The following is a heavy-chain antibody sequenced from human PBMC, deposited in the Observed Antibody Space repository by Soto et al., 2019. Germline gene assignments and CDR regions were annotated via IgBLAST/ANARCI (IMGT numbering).Heavy chain of an antibody. CDR2: IAVGNGNT. Sequence: SVKVSCKASGFTFTSSAVQWVRQARGQRLEWIGWIAVGNGNTNYAQKFQERVTITRDMSTSTAYMQLSSLRSEDTAVYYCAAEVLRFLGRDYYYYYGMDVWGQGTTVTVSS. CDR1: GFTFTSSA. J-gene: IGHJ6*02. D-gene: IGHD3-3*01. V-gene: IGHV1-58*01. CDR3: AAEVLRFLGRDYYYYYGMDV.